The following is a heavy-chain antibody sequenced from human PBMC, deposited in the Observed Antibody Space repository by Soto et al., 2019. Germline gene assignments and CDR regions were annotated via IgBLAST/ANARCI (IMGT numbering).Heavy chain of an antibody. J-gene: IGHJ4*02. CDR3: AKATTNGGWFNPFDS. D-gene: IGHD6-19*01. V-gene: IGHV3-23*01. CDR1: GFSFVNYA. CDR2: LSGSGTST. Sequence: LRLSCAASGFSFVNYAMNWVRQAPGKGLEWVSGLSGSGTSTYYADSVKGRFTISRDNSRDTLILQMNSLTADDTAVYYCAKATTNGGWFNPFDSWGQGALVTVSS.